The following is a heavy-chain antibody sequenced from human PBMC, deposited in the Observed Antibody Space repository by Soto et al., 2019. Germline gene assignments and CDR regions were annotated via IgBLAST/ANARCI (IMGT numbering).Heavy chain of an antibody. V-gene: IGHV4-59*01. Sequence: PSETLSLTCTVSGGSISSYYWSWIRQPPGKGLEWIGYIYYSGSTNYNPSLKSRVTISVDTSKNQFSLKLSSVTAADTAMYYCARHSREPPFMVRGVIISSPKGYYYYMDVWGKGPRSPSP. CDR3: ARHSREPPFMVRGVIISSPKGYYYYMDV. J-gene: IGHJ6*03. D-gene: IGHD3-10*01. CDR2: IYYSGST. CDR1: GGSISSYY.